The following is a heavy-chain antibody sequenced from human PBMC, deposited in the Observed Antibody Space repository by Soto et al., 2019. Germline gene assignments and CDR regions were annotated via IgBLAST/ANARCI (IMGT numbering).Heavy chain of an antibody. Sequence: EVQLVESGGGLVQPGGSLRLSCAASGFTFSSYSMNWVRQAPGKGLEWVSYISSSSSTIYYADSVKGRFTISRDNAKNSLYLQMNSLRAEDTAVYYCARDTAPDTYSSTVDYWGQGTLVTVSP. J-gene: IGHJ4*02. D-gene: IGHD6-13*01. CDR3: ARDTAPDTYSSTVDY. CDR1: GFTFSSYS. V-gene: IGHV3-48*01. CDR2: ISSSSSTI.